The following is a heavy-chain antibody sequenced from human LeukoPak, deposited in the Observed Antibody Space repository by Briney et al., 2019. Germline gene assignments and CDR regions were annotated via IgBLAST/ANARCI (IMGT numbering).Heavy chain of an antibody. CDR1: GYTFTGYY. CDR3: AREGYYYDSSGYLFDY. J-gene: IGHJ4*02. V-gene: IGHV1-2*02. D-gene: IGHD3-22*01. CDR2: IKPNSGGT. Sequence: ASVKVSCKASGYTFTGYYMHWVRQAPGQGLEWMGWIKPNSGGTNYAQKFQGRVTMTRDTSISTAYMELSRLRSDDTAVYYCAREGYYYDSSGYLFDYWGQGTLVTVSS.